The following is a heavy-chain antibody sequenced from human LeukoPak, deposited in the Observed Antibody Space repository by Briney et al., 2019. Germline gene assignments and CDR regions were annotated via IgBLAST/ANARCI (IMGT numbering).Heavy chain of an antibody. Sequence: GGSLRLSRAASGFTFSSYGMHWVRQAPGKGLEWVAVIWYDGSNKYYADSVKGRFTISRDNSKNTLYLQMNSLRAEDTAVYYCARGRNLNWGPIDYWGQGTLVTVSS. CDR1: GFTFSSYG. D-gene: IGHD7-27*01. CDR2: IWYDGSNK. CDR3: ARGRNLNWGPIDY. V-gene: IGHV3-33*01. J-gene: IGHJ4*02.